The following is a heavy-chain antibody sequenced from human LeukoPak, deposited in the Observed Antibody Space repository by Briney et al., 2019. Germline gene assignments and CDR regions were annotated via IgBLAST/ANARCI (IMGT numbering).Heavy chain of an antibody. CDR1: GGTFISYA. V-gene: IGHV1-69*13. D-gene: IGHD4-23*01. CDR2: IIPIFGTA. CDR3: ARGSPGVTPSYYYGMDV. J-gene: IGHJ6*02. Sequence: SVKVSCKASGGTFISYAISWVRQAPGQGLEWMGGIIPIFGTAKYAQKSQGRVTITADESTSTAYMEQSSLRCEDTAVYYSARGSPGVTPSYYYGMDVWGQGTTVIVSS.